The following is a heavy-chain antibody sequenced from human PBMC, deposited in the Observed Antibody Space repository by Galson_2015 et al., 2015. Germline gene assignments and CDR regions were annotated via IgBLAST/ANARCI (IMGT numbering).Heavy chain of an antibody. J-gene: IGHJ4*02. CDR3: AREGWDY. CDR2: ISSGGSTI. CDR1: GFTFSDYW. Sequence: SLRLSCAASGFTFSDYWMTWVRQAPGKGLEWVSYISSGGSTIYYADSVKGRFTISRDNAKNSLYLQMNSLRAEDTAVYYCAREGWDYWGQGTLVTVSS. D-gene: IGHD5-24*01. V-gene: IGHV3-11*04.